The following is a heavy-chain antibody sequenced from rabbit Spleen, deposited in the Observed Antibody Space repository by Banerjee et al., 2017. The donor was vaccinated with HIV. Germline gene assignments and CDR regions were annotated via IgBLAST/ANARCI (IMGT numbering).Heavy chain of an antibody. CDR2: IDAGNSDFT. CDR1: GVSFTFNSY. CDR3: ARDTSTSFSSYGMDL. V-gene: IGHV1S40*01. J-gene: IGHJ6*01. D-gene: IGHD1-1*01. Sequence: QSLEESGGDLVKPGASLTLTCTASGVSFTFNSYMCWVRQAPGKGLEWIACIDAGNSDFTYYATWAKGRFTISKTSSTTVTLQVTRLTAADTATYFCARDTSTSFSSYGMDLWGPGTLVTVS.